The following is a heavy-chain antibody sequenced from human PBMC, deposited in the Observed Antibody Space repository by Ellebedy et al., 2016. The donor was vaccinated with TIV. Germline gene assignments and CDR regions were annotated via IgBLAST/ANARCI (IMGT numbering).Heavy chain of an antibody. D-gene: IGHD2-15*01. CDR1: GFTFSSYA. CDR2: ISGSGGST. CDR3: AKAGSSYCSGGSCYSLA. J-gene: IGHJ5*02. V-gene: IGHV3-23*01. Sequence: GESLKISCAASGFTFSSYAMSCVRQAPGKGLEWVSGISGSGGSTYHADSVKGRFTISRDNSKNTAYLQMNSLRAEDTAVYYCAKAGSSYCSGGSCYSLAWGQGTLVTVSS.